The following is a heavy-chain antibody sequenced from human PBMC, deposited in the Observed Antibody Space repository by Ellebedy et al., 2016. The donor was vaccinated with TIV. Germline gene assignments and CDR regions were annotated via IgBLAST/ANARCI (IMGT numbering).Heavy chain of an antibody. Sequence: SETLSLTCTVSGYSISRGDYWGWIRQPPGKGLEWIGSIHHSGRTWFNPSLKSRVSISIDTSTNQFSLRLTSVTAADTAVYYCATDRGSSWFGSWGQGTLVNVSS. CDR3: ATDRGSSWFGS. V-gene: IGHV4-38-2*02. D-gene: IGHD6-13*01. CDR1: GYSISRGDY. CDR2: IHHSGRT. J-gene: IGHJ5*02.